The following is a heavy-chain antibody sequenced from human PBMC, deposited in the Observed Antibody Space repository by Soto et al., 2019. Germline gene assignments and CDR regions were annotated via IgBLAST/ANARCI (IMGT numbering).Heavy chain of an antibody. Sequence: ASVKVSCKASGYTFTSYGISWVRQAPGQGLEWMGWISAYNGNTNYAQRLQGRVTMTTDTSTSTAYMELRSLRSDDTAVYYCARGMARITTIAHRYYYGMDVWGQGTTVTVS. J-gene: IGHJ6*02. CDR2: ISAYNGNT. CDR1: GYTFTSYG. D-gene: IGHD3-22*01. V-gene: IGHV1-18*04. CDR3: ARGMARITTIAHRYYYGMDV.